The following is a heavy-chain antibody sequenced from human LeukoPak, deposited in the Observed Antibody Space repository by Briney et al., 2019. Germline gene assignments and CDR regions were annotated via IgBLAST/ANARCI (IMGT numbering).Heavy chain of an antibody. Sequence: GGSLRLSCAASGFTFSSYGMHWVRQAPGKGLEWVSVIAYDGSNKYYADSVKGRFTISRDNSKNTLFLHMNSLRADDTSVYYCARDYGVGWYFDLWGRGTLVTVSS. CDR3: ARDYGVGWYFDL. V-gene: IGHV3-30*03. CDR1: GFTFSSYG. J-gene: IGHJ2*01. CDR2: IAYDGSNK. D-gene: IGHD3-10*01.